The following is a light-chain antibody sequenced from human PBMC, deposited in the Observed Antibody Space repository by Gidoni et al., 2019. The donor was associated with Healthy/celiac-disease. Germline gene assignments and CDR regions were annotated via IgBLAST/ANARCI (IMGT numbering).Light chain of an antibody. CDR3: QQYGSSPTT. J-gene: IGKJ2*01. CDR1: QSVSSSY. V-gene: IGKV3-20*01. Sequence: DIVLTPSPGTLSLSPGERATLSCRARQSVSSSYLAWYQQKPGQAPRLLIYGASSRATGIPDRFSGSGSGTDFTLTISRLEPEDVAVYYCQQYGSSPTTFGQGTKLEIK. CDR2: GAS.